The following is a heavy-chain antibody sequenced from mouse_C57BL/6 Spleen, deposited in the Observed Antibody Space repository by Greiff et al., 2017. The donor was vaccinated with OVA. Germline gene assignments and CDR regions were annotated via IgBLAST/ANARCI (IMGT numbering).Heavy chain of an antibody. CDR3: AREGYGSSYGYYAMDY. J-gene: IGHJ4*01. V-gene: IGHV5-17*01. CDR2: ISSGSSTI. D-gene: IGHD1-1*01. CDR1: GFPFSDYG. Sequence: EVKLMESGGGLVKPGGSLKLSCAASGFPFSDYGMHWVRQAPEKGLEWVAYISSGSSTIYYADTVKGRFTISRDNAKNTLFLQMTSLRSEDTAMYYCAREGYGSSYGYYAMDYWGQGTSVTVSS.